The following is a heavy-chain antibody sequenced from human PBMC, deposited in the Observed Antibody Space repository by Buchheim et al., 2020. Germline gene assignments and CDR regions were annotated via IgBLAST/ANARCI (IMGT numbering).Heavy chain of an antibody. V-gene: IGHV3-30-3*01. J-gene: IGHJ6*02. CDR3: ARDIVATTALYYYGMDV. D-gene: IGHD5-12*01. CDR2: ISYDGSNK. CDR1: GFTFSSYA. Sequence: QVQLVESGGGVVQPGRSLRLSCAASGFTFSSYAMHWVRQAPGKGLEWVAVISYDGSNKYYADSVKGRFTISRDNSKNTLYLQMNSLRAEDTAVYYCARDIVATTALYYYGMDVWGQGTT.